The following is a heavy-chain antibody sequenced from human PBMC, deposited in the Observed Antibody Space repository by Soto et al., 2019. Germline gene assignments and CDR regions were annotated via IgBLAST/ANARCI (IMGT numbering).Heavy chain of an antibody. J-gene: IGHJ4*02. V-gene: IGHV4-30-4*01. CDR1: GVSINRGDYY. Sequence: QVRLQESGPKLVRPSQTLSLTCSVSGVSINRGDYYWSWIRQSPGRGLEWIGSIYYNGDTNYNPSLGSRVTMSVDTSKNQFFLDLQSDVAADTAVYFCAREGGDFLQVPYYWGQGTLITVSS. D-gene: IGHD3-3*01. CDR2: IYYNGDT. CDR3: AREGGDFLQVPYY.